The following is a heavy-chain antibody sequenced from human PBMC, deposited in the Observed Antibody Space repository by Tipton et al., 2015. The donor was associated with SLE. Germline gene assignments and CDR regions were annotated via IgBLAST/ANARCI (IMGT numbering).Heavy chain of an antibody. CDR1: GGSFSAYY. CDR3: AGGGNDAFDI. J-gene: IGHJ3*02. V-gene: IGHV4-34*01. D-gene: IGHD4-23*01. CDR2: INHSGST. Sequence: GSLRLSCAVYGGSFSAYYWSWIRQPPGKGLEWIGEINHSGSTNYNPSLKSRVTISVDTSKNQFSLKLRSVTAADTAVFYCAGGGNDAFDIWGQGTMVTVSS.